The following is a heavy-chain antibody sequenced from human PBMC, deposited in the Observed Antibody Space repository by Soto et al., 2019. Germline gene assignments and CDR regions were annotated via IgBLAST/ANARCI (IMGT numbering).Heavy chain of an antibody. CDR3: AREFSNSPEAFDS. V-gene: IGHV4-4*02. CDR1: GGSITGSDW. CDR2: IFHSGNT. J-gene: IGHJ4*02. D-gene: IGHD6-6*01. Sequence: SETLSLTCVVSGGSITGSDWWTWVRQSPEKGLEWIGEIFHSGNTNYSPSLKSRVTISLDKSANQFSLKLSSVTAADTAVYYCAREFSNSPEAFDSWGQGSLVTVSS.